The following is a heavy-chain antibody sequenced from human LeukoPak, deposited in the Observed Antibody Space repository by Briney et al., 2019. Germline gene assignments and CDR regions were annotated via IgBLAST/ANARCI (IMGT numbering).Heavy chain of an antibody. CDR3: ARQTGSGLFILP. Sequence: SETLSLTCTVSGGSIRSDYWSWIRQPPGKGLEWIGEINHSGSTNYNPSLKSQVSISIDTSKNQFSLKLTSVTAADTAVYYCARQTGSGLFILPGGQGTLVTVSS. D-gene: IGHD3/OR15-3a*01. CDR1: GGSIRSDY. CDR2: INHSGST. J-gene: IGHJ4*02. V-gene: IGHV4-34*01.